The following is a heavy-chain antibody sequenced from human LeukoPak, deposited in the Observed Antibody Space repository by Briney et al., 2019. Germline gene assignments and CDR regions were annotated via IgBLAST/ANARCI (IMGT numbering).Heavy chain of an antibody. CDR1: GYTFTSYY. J-gene: IGHJ6*03. CDR3: ARGPSITMVGGGQWYYYMDV. D-gene: IGHD3-10*01. V-gene: IGHV1-46*01. Sequence: ASVKVSCKASGYTFTSYYMYWVRQAPGQGLEWMGIINPSGGSTNYAQKFQGRVTMTRDTSTSTVYMELSRLRSEDTAVYYCARGPSITMVGGGQWYYYMDVWGKGTTVTISS. CDR2: INPSGGST.